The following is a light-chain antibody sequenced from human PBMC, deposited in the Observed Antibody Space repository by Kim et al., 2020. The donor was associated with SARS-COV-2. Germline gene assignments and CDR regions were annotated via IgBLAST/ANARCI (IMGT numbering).Light chain of an antibody. CDR3: SSYAGSNNLV. CDR1: SSDVGGYNY. V-gene: IGLV2-8*01. Sequence: GQSVTISFTGASSDVGGYNYVSWYKQHPGKVTKLRIYEVIRRPSGVPDRFSGAKSGNTASLTVSGLQAEDEADYYCSSYAGSNNLVFGGGTQLTVL. J-gene: IGLJ2*01. CDR2: EVI.